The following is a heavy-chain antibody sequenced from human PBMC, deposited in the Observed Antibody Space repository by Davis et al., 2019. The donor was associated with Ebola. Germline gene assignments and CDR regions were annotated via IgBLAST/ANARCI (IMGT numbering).Heavy chain of an antibody. CDR3: VRSWGTSTW. CDR1: GFVFRNYV. D-gene: IGHD3-16*01. CDR2: ISSTSDYI. Sequence: PGGSLRLSCAASGFVFRNYVMNWVRQAPGKGLEWVSSISSTSDYIYYTDSVKGRFTISRDNAKNSLFLQMNSLRAEDTAVYYCVRSWGTSTWWGQGILVTVSS. V-gene: IGHV3-21*01. J-gene: IGHJ4*02.